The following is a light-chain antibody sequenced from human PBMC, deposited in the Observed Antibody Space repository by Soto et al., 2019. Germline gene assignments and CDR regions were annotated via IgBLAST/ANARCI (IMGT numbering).Light chain of an antibody. V-gene: IGKV1-5*01. CDR3: QQYYTYST. J-gene: IGKJ5*01. CDR2: DAS. Sequence: DIPMTHSPSTLSAAVGDSVTITCRASQNIRNLLAWYQQKPGKAPKPLIFDASTLKTGVPSRFGGSGSGAEFNFTITGLQPDDFATYSCQQYYTYSTFGQGTRLENK. CDR1: QNIRNL.